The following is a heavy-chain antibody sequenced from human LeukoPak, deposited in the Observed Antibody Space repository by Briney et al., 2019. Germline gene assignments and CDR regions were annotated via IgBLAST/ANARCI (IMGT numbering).Heavy chain of an antibody. CDR1: GYTFTSYG. V-gene: IGHV1-18*01. D-gene: IGHD2-2*01. CDR3: ARGYCSSTSCKPPFDY. J-gene: IGHJ4*02. Sequence: ASVKVSCKASGYTFTSYGISWVRQAPGQGLEWMGWISAYNGNTNYAQKLQGRVTMTTDTSTSTAYMELRSLRSDDTAVYYCARGYCSSTSCKPPFDYWGQGTLVTVSS. CDR2: ISAYNGNT.